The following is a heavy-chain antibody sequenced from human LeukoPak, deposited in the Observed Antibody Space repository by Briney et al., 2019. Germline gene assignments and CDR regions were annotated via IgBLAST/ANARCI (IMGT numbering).Heavy chain of an antibody. CDR2: IYYSGST. CDR1: GGSISSYY. J-gene: IGHJ3*02. D-gene: IGHD5-18*01. Sequence: SETLSLTCTVSGGSISSYYWSWIRQPPGKGLEWIGYIYYSGSTNYNPSLKSRVTISVDTSKNQFSLKLSSVTAADTAVYYCARRVQLRGAFDIWGQGTMVTVSS. V-gene: IGHV4-59*01. CDR3: ARRVQLRGAFDI.